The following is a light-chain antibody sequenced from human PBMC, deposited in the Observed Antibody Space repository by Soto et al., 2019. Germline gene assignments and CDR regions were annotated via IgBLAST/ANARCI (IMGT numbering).Light chain of an antibody. Sequence: EIVLTQSPATLSLSPGETATLSCRASQSLTTYLAWYQQKPDQAPRLLIYGISTRATDVPARFSGSGSGTEFTLTISGLQSEDFAVYYCQQYNKWPLTFGGGTKVDI. J-gene: IGKJ4*01. V-gene: IGKV3-15*01. CDR3: QQYNKWPLT. CDR1: QSLTTY. CDR2: GIS.